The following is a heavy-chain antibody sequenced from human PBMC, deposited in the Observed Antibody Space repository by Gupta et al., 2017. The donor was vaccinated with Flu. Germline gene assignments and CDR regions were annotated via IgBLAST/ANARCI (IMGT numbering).Heavy chain of an antibody. CDR3: ARDLLIRFLEWLPQKGYYYYYGMDV. CDR2: IWYDGSNK. D-gene: IGHD3-3*01. J-gene: IGHJ6*02. V-gene: IGHV3-33*01. Sequence: QAQLVESGGGVVQPGRSLRLSCAASGFTFSSYGMHRVRQAPGKGLEWVAVIWYDGSNKYYADSVKGRFTISRDNSKNTLYLQMNSLRAEDTAVYYCARDLLIRFLEWLPQKGYYYYYGMDVWGHGTTVTVSS. CDR1: GFTFSSYG.